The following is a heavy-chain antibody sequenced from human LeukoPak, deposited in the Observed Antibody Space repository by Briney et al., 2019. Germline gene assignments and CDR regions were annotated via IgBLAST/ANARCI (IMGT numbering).Heavy chain of an antibody. CDR2: INHSGST. D-gene: IGHD6-19*01. J-gene: IGHJ4*02. CDR3: ATLRNSSGWYSDY. CDR1: GGSFSGYY. V-gene: IGHV4-34*01. Sequence: SETLSLTCAVYGGSFSGYYWSWIRQPPGKGLEWIGGINHSGSTNYNPSLKSRVTISVDTSKNQFSLKLSSVTAADTAVYYCATLRNSSGWYSDYWGQGTLVTVSS.